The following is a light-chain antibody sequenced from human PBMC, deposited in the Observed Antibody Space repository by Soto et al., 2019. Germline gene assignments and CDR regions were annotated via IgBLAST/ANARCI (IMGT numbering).Light chain of an antibody. J-gene: IGLJ1*01. CDR1: SSDVGGYNF. V-gene: IGLV2-14*01. CDR3: CSYASSTSYV. CDR2: DVT. Sequence: QSALTQPASVSGSPGQSITISCTGTSSDVGGYNFVSWYQQYPGKAPKLIIHDVTARPSGVSIRLSGSKSGTTASLTISGLQPEDEADYYCCSYASSTSYVFGTGTKLTVL.